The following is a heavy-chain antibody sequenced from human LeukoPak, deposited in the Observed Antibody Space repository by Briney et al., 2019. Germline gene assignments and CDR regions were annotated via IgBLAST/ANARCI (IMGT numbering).Heavy chain of an antibody. D-gene: IGHD6-19*01. CDR2: INHSGST. V-gene: IGHV4-34*01. CDR1: GGSFSGYY. CDR3: ARGRGKWLILSYFDY. J-gene: IGHJ4*02. Sequence: SETLSLTCAVYGGSFSGYYWGWIRQPPGKGLEWIGEINHSGSTNYNPSLKSRVTISVDTSKNQFSLKLSSVTAADTAVYYCARGRGKWLILSYFDYWGQGTLVTVSS.